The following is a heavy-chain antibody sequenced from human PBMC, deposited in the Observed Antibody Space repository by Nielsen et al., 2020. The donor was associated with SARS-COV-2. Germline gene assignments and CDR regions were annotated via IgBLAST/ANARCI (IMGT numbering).Heavy chain of an antibody. CDR3: ASASY. CDR2: ISSSGSTI. J-gene: IGHJ4*02. V-gene: IGHV3-48*01. D-gene: IGHD3-16*01. CDR1: GFTVSSNY. Sequence: GESLKISCAASGFTVSSNYMSWVRQAPGKGLEWVSYISSSGSTIYYADSVKGRFTISRDNSKNTLYLQMNSLRAEDTAVYYCASASYWGQGTLVTVSS.